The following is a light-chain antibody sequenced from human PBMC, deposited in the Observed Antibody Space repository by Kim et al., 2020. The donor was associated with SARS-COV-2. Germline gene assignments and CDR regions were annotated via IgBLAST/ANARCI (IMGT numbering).Light chain of an antibody. CDR2: EVS. J-gene: IGLJ1*01. CDR3: SSYAGSNNV. Sequence: QSALTQPPSASGSPGQSVTISCTGTSSDVGGYNYVSWYQQHPGKAPILMIYEVSKRPSGVPDRFSGSKSGNTASLTVSGLQAEAEADYYCSSYAGSNNVFGTGTKVTVL. V-gene: IGLV2-8*01. CDR1: SSDVGGYNY.